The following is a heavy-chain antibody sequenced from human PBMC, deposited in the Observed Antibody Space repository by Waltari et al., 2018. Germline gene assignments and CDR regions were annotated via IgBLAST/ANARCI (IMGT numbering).Heavy chain of an antibody. D-gene: IGHD3-3*01. CDR3: ARERHRLMEEGYLMALDP. Sequence: QVQLVQSGAEVKTPGASVTVPCKASGYTFSDYGISWVRQAPGQGLEWVGWISGNNGHTNHAQKVQGRLIMTEDTSATTVYMELTYLTSDDTAVYYCARERHRLMEEGYLMALDPWGQGTLVTVSS. J-gene: IGHJ5*02. CDR1: GYTFSDYG. V-gene: IGHV1-18*01. CDR2: ISGNNGHT.